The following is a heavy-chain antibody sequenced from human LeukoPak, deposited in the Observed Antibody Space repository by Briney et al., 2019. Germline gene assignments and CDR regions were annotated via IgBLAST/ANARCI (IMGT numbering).Heavy chain of an antibody. D-gene: IGHD3-3*01. V-gene: IGHV1-69*05. Sequence: AASVKVSCKASGGTISSYAISWVRQAPGQGLEWMGRIIPIFGTANYAQKFQGRVTITTDESTSTAYMELSSLRSEHTAVYYCARGVVHDFWSGYLPDDAFDIWGQGTMVTVSS. CDR1: GGTISSYA. CDR3: ARGVVHDFWSGYLPDDAFDI. J-gene: IGHJ3*02. CDR2: IIPIFGTA.